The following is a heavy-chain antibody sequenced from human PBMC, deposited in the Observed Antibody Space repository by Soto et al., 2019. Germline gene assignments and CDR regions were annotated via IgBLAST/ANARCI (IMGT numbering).Heavy chain of an antibody. CDR3: AKDSLGGGLHLGPQNYYGLDV. CDR2: IGGSGDST. Sequence: GGSLRLSCAASGFTFRSYAMSWVRQAPGKGLEWVSGIGGSGDSTHYADSVKGRFTISRDTSGDTLYLQMNSLRAEDTAVYYCAKDSLGGGLHLGPQNYYGLDVWGQGTTVTVSS. J-gene: IGHJ6*02. D-gene: IGHD3-16*01. V-gene: IGHV3-23*01. CDR1: GFTFRSYA.